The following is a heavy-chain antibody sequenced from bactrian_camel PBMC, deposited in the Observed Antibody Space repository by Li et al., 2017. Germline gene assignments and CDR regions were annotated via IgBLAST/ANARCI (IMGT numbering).Heavy chain of an antibody. CDR2: INSDGGGT. CDR3: TKRISVYGGNWRQNY. J-gene: IGHJ4*01. V-gene: IGHV3S40*01. Sequence: ESGGGLVQPGGSLRLPCAASGFTFSSYDMSWVRQAPGKGLEWVSAINSDGGGTYYTDSVKGRFTISRDNAKNTLYLQLNSLKTEDKAMYYCTKRISVYGGNWRQNYWGQGTQVTVS. CDR1: GFTFSSYD. D-gene: IGHD6*01.